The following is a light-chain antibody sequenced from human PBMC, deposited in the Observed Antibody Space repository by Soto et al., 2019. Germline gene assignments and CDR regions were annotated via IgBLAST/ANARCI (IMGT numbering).Light chain of an antibody. CDR2: DAS. Sequence: DIQMTQSPATLSASVGARVTITFRASQRVDRWLAWYQQKPGQAPKLLISDASTLESGVPSRFSGSGSVAEFTLTITSLQPDDFATYYCQQYKDYTYTFGQGTKVDIK. CDR3: QQYKDYTYT. CDR1: QRVDRW. V-gene: IGKV1-5*01. J-gene: IGKJ1*01.